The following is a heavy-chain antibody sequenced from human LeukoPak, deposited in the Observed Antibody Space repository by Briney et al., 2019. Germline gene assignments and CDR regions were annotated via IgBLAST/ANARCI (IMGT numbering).Heavy chain of an antibody. CDR2: IKYDGSEI. CDR1: GFTLSSYW. V-gene: IGHV3-7*03. Sequence: GGSLRLSCAASGFTLSSYWMSWVRQAPGKGLEWVANIKYDGSEIDYVDSVKGRFTISRDNAKNSLYLQMNSLRAEDTAVYYCAKDLDSSPTPDFDYWGQGTLVTVSS. D-gene: IGHD6-13*01. J-gene: IGHJ4*02. CDR3: AKDLDSSPTPDFDY.